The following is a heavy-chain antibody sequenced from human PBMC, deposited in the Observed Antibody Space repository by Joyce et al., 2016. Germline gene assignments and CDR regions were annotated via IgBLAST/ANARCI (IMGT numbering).Heavy chain of an antibody. J-gene: IGHJ4*02. CDR1: GASVNNYY. V-gene: IGHV4-59*02. CDR2: IHPSGSA. Sequence: QVQLQESGPGLVRPLETLSLTCTVSGASVNNYYWNWIRQPPGKGLEWIGDIHPSGSAKYKPSLKSRVNMSVDTSKNQFSLRVTSVTAADTAVYYCARWDSSAWCFGDWGQGTLVTVSS. CDR3: ARWDSSAWCFGD. D-gene: IGHD6-19*01.